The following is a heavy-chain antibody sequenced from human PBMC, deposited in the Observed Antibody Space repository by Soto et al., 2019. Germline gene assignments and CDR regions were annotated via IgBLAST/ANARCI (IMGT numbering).Heavy chain of an antibody. CDR3: VRLIGNSWLDF. J-gene: IGHJ5*01. V-gene: IGHV6-1*01. CDR2: TYYRSKWYN. D-gene: IGHD1-26*01. Sequence: SQTLSLTCAISGASVSSGSVTCNWIRQAPSRGLEWLGRTYYRSKWYNDYAESVKSRITINPDTSKNQFSLHLNSVTPEDTAVYYCVRLIGNSWLDFWGQGTLVTVSS. CDR1: GASVSSGSVT.